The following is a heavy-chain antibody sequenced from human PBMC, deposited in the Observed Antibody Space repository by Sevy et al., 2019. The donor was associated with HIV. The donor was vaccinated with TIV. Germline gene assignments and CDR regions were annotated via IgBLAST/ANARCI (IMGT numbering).Heavy chain of an antibody. Sequence: GGSLRLSCAASGFTFSSYAMHWVRQAPGKGLEWVAVISYDGSNKYYAHSVKGRFTISRDNSKNTLYLQMNSLRAEDTAVYYCARDRWGYGDYVNYYYYGMDVWGQGTTVSVSS. CDR3: ARDRWGYGDYVNYYYYGMDV. CDR1: GFTFSSYA. CDR2: ISYDGSNK. V-gene: IGHV3-30-3*01. D-gene: IGHD4-17*01. J-gene: IGHJ6*02.